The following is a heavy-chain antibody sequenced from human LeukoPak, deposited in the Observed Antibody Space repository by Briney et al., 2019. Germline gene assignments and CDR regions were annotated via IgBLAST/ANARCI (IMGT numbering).Heavy chain of an antibody. D-gene: IGHD6-6*01. Sequence: SVKVSCKASGGTLSSYAISWVRQAPGQGLEWMGGIIPIFGTANYAQKFQGRVTITTDESTSTAYMELSSLRSEDTAVYYCARSASIAAPYYFDYWGQGTLVTVSS. CDR2: IIPIFGTA. CDR1: GGTLSSYA. J-gene: IGHJ4*02. CDR3: ARSASIAAPYYFDY. V-gene: IGHV1-69*05.